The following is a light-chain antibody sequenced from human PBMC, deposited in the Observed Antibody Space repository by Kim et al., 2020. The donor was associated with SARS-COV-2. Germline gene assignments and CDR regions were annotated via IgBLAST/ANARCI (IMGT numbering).Light chain of an antibody. CDR3: FSYAGSYTLV. J-gene: IGLJ2*01. V-gene: IGLV2-11*01. Sequence: QSALTQPRSVSGPPGQSVTISCTGTSSDVGGYNYVSWYQQHPGKAPKLLIYDVSKRPSGVPDRFSGSKSGNTASLTVSGLQAEDEADYYCFSYAGSYTLVFGGGTQLTVL. CDR2: DVS. CDR1: SSDVGGYNY.